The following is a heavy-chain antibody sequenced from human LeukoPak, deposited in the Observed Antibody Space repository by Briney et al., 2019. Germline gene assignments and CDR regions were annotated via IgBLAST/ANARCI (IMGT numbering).Heavy chain of an antibody. V-gene: IGHV4-59*12. CDR3: ARGYSSSSANNWFDP. J-gene: IGHJ5*02. D-gene: IGHD6-13*01. CDR2: IYYSGST. CDR1: GGSISSYY. Sequence: SETLSLTCTVSGGSISSYYWSWIRQPPGKGLEWIGYIYYSGSTNYNPSLKSRVTISVDTSKNQFSLKLSSVTAADTAVYYCARGYSSSSANNWFDPWGQGTLVTVSS.